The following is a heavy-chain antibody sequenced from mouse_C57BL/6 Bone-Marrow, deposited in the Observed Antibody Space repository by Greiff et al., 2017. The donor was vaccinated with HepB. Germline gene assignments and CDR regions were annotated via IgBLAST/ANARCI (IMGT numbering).Heavy chain of an antibody. V-gene: IGHV5-4*01. CDR1: GFTFSSYA. D-gene: IGHD3-1*01. CDR2: ISDGGSYT. CDR3: ARDRGRHFDY. Sequence: EVKVVESGGGLVKPGGSLKLSCAASGFTFSSYAMSWVRQTPEKRLEWVATISDGGSYTYYPDNVKGRFTISRDNAKNNLYLQMSHLKSEDTAMYYCARDRGRHFDYWGQGTTLTVSS. J-gene: IGHJ2*01.